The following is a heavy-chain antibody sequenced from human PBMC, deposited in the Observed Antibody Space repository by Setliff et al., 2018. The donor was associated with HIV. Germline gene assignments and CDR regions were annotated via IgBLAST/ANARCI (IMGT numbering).Heavy chain of an antibody. Sequence: AASVKVSCKASGGTFSSYAISWVRRAPGQGLEWMGGIIPIFGTANYAQKFQGRVTITTDESTSTAYMELSSLRSEDTAVYYCARGGGVLRYFDFPLFICGKRGCFDIWGQGTMVTVSS. V-gene: IGHV1-69*05. CDR1: GGTFSSYA. J-gene: IGHJ3*02. CDR2: IIPIFGTA. CDR3: ARGGGVLRYFDFPLFICGKRGCFDI. D-gene: IGHD3-9*01.